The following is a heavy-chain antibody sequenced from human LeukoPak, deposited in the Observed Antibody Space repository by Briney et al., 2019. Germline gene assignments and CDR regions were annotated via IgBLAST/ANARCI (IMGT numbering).Heavy chain of an antibody. V-gene: IGHV3-23*01. J-gene: IGHJ5*02. CDR1: GFTFSSYA. CDR2: IRSSGDDA. D-gene: IGHD3-3*01. CDR3: AKDRVAIFGVVTTHWFDP. Sequence: GGSLRLSCAASGFTFSSYAMNWVRQAPGKGLEWVSGIRSSGDDAYYADSVKGRFTISRDNSKKTLYLQMNSLRAEDTAVYYCAKDRVAIFGVVTTHWFDPWGQRALVTVSS.